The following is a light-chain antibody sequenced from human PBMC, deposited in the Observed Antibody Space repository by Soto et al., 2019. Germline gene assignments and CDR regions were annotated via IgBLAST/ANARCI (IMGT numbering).Light chain of an antibody. CDR1: QHISNY. V-gene: IGKV1-39*01. J-gene: IGKJ4*01. CDR2: AAS. CDR3: QESYSTSRA. Sequence: DIQMTQSPSSLSASVGDRVTITCRASQHISNYLNWYQQKPGKAPKLLIYAASNWHSGVSSRFSGSGSGTDFTLTISSLHPEDFATYYCQESYSTSRAFGGGTKVDIK.